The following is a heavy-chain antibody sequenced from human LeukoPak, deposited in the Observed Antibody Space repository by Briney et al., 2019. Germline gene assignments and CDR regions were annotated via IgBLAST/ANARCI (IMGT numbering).Heavy chain of an antibody. V-gene: IGHV3-23*01. CDR3: AKDLTIVVVADAFDI. J-gene: IGHJ3*02. CDR1: GFTFSSYA. Sequence: GGSLRLYCAASGFTFSSYAMSWVRQAPGKGLEWVSAISGSGGSTYYADSVKGRFTISRDNSKNTLYLQMSSLRAEDTAVYYCAKDLTIVVVADAFDIWGQGTMVTVSS. CDR2: ISGSGGST. D-gene: IGHD3-22*01.